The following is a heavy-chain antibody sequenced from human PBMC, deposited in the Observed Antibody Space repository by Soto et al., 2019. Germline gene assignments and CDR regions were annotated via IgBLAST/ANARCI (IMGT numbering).Heavy chain of an antibody. D-gene: IGHD3-16*01. J-gene: IGHJ4*02. Sequence: QVQLVESGGGVVQPGRSLRLSCAASGFTFSSYGMHWVRQAPGKGLEWVAVIWYDGSNKYYADSVKGRFTISRDNSKNSRDLQRNSRGAGDRAVYYCGRGGAGGGFDYWGQGTLVTVSS. CDR2: IWYDGSNK. CDR3: GRGGAGGGFDY. CDR1: GFTFSSYG. V-gene: IGHV3-33*01.